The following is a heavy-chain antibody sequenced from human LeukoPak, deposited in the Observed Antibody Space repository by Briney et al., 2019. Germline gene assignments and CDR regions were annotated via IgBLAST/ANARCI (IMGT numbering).Heavy chain of an antibody. CDR1: EFTFSSYG. CDR3: AKDPNGDYIGTFDM. V-gene: IGHV3-23*01. Sequence: PGGSLRLSCAASEFTFSSYGMSWVRQAPGKGLEWVSWISGNTANTYYADSVQGRFSISRDNSKNTLYLQMYSLRAEDTAIYYCAKDPNGDYIGTFDMWGQGTMVTVSS. J-gene: IGHJ3*02. CDR2: ISGNTANT. D-gene: IGHD4-17*01.